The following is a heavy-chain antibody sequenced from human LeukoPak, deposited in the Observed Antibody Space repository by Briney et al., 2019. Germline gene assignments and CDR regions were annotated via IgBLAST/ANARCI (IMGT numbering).Heavy chain of an antibody. CDR1: GYTFTSYG. J-gene: IGHJ3*02. V-gene: IGHV1-18*01. Sequence: ASVTVSCKASGYTFTSYGISWVRQAPGQGLEWMGWISAYNGNTNYAQKLQGRVTMTTDTSTSTAYMELRSLRSDDTAVYYCARGLLWFGELSAEAAFDIWGQGTMVTVSS. CDR2: ISAYNGNT. D-gene: IGHD3-10*01. CDR3: ARGLLWFGELSAEAAFDI.